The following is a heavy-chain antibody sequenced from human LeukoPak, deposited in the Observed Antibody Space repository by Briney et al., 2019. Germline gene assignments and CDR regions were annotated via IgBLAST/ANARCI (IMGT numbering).Heavy chain of an antibody. J-gene: IGHJ4*02. V-gene: IGHV3-48*02. CDR3: ARDPITMIVGGYFDY. D-gene: IGHD3-22*01. CDR1: GFTFSSYS. CDR2: ISSSSSTI. Sequence: GGSLRLSCAASGFTFSSYSMNWVRQAPGKGLEWVSYISSSSSTIYYADSVEGRFTISRDNAKISLYLQMNSLRDEDTAVYYCARDPITMIVGGYFDYWGQGTLVTVSS.